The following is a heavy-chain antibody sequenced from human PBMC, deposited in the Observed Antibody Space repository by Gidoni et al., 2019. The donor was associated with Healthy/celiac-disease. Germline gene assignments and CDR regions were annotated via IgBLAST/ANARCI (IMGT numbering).Heavy chain of an antibody. CDR2: IIPIFGTA. CDR1: GGTFSSYA. D-gene: IGHD6-13*01. J-gene: IGHJ6*02. V-gene: IGHV1-69*01. CDR3: ASGRTSSSWFSYDYYYYGMDV. Sequence: KKPGSSVKVSCQASGGTFSSYAISWVRQAPGQGLEWMGGIIPIFGTANYAQKFQGRVTITADESTSTAYMELSSLRSEDTAVYYWASGRTSSSWFSYDYYYYGMDVWGQGTTVTVSS.